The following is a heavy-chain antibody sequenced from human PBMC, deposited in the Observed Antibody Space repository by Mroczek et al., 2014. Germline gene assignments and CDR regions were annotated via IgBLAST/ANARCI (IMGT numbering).Heavy chain of an antibody. CDR3: AWYTGWFDP. CDR2: IYYSGST. V-gene: IGHV4-39*01. CDR1: GGSISSSSYY. Sequence: QVQLQQWGPGLVKPSETLSLTCTVSGGSISSSSYYWGWIRQPPGKGLEWIGSIYYSGSTYYNPSLKSRVTISVDTSKNQFSLKLSSVTAADTAVYYCAWYTGWFDPWGQGTLVTVSS. D-gene: IGHD1-14*01. J-gene: IGHJ5*02.